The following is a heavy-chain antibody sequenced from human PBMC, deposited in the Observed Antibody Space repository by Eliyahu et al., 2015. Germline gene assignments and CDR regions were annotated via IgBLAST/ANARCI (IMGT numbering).Heavy chain of an antibody. CDR2: IYTSGST. J-gene: IGHJ6*03. Sequence: QVQLQESGPGLVKPSQTLSLTCTVXGXSISSGXYYWSWIRQPAGKGLEWIGRIYTSGSTNYNPSLKSRVTISVDTSKNQFSLKLSSVTAADTTVYYCARGRLGYSYGYYYYYMDVWGKGTTVTVSS. CDR1: GXSISSGXYY. V-gene: IGHV4-61*02. CDR3: ARGRLGYSYGYYYYYMDV. D-gene: IGHD5-18*01.